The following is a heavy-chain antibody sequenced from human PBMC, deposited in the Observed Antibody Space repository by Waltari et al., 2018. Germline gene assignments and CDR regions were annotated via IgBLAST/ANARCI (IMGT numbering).Heavy chain of an antibody. Sequence: QLQLQESGPGLVKPSETLSLTCTVSGGSISSRSYYWGWIRQPPGKGLEWIGSIYYSGSTYYNPSLKSRVNVSVDTSKNQFTLKLSSVTAADTAVYYCATAAAFGYFDYWGQGTLVTVSS. J-gene: IGHJ4*02. CDR2: IYYSGST. D-gene: IGHD6-13*01. V-gene: IGHV4-39*01. CDR1: GGSISSRSYY. CDR3: ATAAAFGYFDY.